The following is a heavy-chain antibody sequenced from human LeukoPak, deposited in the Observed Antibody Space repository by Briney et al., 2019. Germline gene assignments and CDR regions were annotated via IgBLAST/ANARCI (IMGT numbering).Heavy chain of an antibody. CDR2: ISSSSSYI. V-gene: IGHV3-21*01. CDR1: GFTFSSYS. D-gene: IGHD4-17*01. CDR3: ARASRNLAGDYGDYAPPPDY. J-gene: IGHJ4*02. Sequence: GGSLRLSCAASGFTFSSYSVNWVRQAPGKGLEWVSSISSSSSYIYYADSVKGRFTISRDNAKNSLYLQMNSLRAEDTAVYYCARASRNLAGDYGDYAPPPDYWGQGTLVTVSS.